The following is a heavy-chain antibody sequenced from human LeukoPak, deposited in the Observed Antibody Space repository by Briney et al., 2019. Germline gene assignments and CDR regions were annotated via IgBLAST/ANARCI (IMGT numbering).Heavy chain of an antibody. D-gene: IGHD3-10*01. CDR1: GYTFVTYG. CDR2: ISPYNGDT. V-gene: IGHV1-18*01. CDR3: ARDHGESATTDTFDY. Sequence: ASVKVSCKASGYTFVTYGIRWVRQAPGQGLEWMGWISPYNGDTNYAQNLRGRVTMTTDTSTSTVYMELRSLRSDDTAVYYCARDHGESATTDTFDYWGQGVLVTVSS. J-gene: IGHJ4*02.